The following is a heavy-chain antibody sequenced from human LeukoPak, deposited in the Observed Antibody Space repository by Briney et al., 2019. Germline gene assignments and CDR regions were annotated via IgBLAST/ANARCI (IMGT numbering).Heavy chain of an antibody. CDR2: IYYSGST. D-gene: IGHD3-10*01. J-gene: IGHJ5*02. V-gene: IGHV4-39*07. CDR3: ARAVMVRGVSGDWFDP. Sequence: PSETLSLTCTVSGGSISSSSYYWGWIRQPPGKGLEWIGSIYYSGSTYYNPSLKSRVTISVDRSKNQFSLKLSSVTAADTAVYYCARAVMVRGVSGDWFDPWGQGTLVTVSS. CDR1: GGSISSSSYY.